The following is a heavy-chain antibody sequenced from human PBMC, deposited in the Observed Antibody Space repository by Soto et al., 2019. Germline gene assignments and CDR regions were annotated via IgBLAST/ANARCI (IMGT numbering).Heavy chain of an antibody. Sequence: GASVKVSCKASGGTFSSYAISWVRQAPGQRIEWMGGIIPIFGTANYAQKFQGRVTITADESTSTAYMELSSLRSEDTAVYYCARNRSRFGEPNDAFDIWGQGTMVTVSS. CDR2: IIPIFGTA. J-gene: IGHJ3*02. CDR1: GGTFSSYA. D-gene: IGHD3-10*01. V-gene: IGHV1-69*13. CDR3: ARNRSRFGEPNDAFDI.